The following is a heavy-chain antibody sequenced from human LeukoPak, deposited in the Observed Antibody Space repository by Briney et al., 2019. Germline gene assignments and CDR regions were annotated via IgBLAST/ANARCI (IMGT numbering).Heavy chain of an antibody. CDR1: SGSISSGGYY. CDR3: ARGCSGYEIDY. V-gene: IGHV4-31*03. J-gene: IGHJ4*02. CDR2: IYYSGCT. D-gene: IGHD5-12*01. Sequence: PSETLSLTCTVSSGSISSGGYYWSWIRQHPGKGLEWIGYIYYSGCTYYNPSLKSRVTISVDTSKNQFSLKLSSVTAADTAVYYCARGCSGYEIDYWGQGTLVTVSS.